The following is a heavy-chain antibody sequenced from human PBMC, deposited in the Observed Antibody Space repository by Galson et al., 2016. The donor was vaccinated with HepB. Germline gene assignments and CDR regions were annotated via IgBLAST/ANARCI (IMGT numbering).Heavy chain of an antibody. J-gene: IGHJ4*02. CDR1: GFTFNSFA. CDR3: AKDPAGGYCSGGSCYY. Sequence: SLRLSCAASGFTFNSFAMSWVRQAPGKGLEWVSAISGSGGFTYYADSVKGRFTISRDNSKNTLYLQMNSLRAEDTAVYYCAKDPAGGYCSGGSCYYWGQGTLVTVSS. D-gene: IGHD2-15*01. CDR2: ISGSGGFT. V-gene: IGHV3-23*01.